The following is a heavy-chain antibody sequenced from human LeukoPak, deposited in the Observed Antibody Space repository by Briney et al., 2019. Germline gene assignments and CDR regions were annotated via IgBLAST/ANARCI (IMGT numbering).Heavy chain of an antibody. D-gene: IGHD1-26*01. CDR1: GFTFSRSA. J-gene: IGHJ4*02. CDR3: AKASRGWELPDYFDY. CDR2: LSGSGTKT. Sequence: GGSLRLSCAASGFTFSRSAMSWVRQAPGEGLEWVSALSGSGTKTNYADSVKGRFTIYRGNSQNTLYLQMSSLTVQDTAVYYCAKASRGWELPDYFDYWGQGTLLTVSS. V-gene: IGHV3-23*01.